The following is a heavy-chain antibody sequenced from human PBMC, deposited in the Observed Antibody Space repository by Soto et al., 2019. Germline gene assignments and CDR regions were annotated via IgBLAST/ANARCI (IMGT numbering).Heavy chain of an antibody. CDR2: IYYSGST. D-gene: IGHD2-21*01. CDR3: AGSRWLLGRSHKTTYGMDV. Sequence: PSETLSLTCTVSGGSISSYYWSWIRQPPGKGLEWIGYIYYSGSTNYNPSLKSRVTISVDTSKNQFSLKLSSVTAADTAVYYCAGSRWLLGRSHKTTYGMDVWGQGTTVTVSS. J-gene: IGHJ6*02. V-gene: IGHV4-59*01. CDR1: GGSISSYY.